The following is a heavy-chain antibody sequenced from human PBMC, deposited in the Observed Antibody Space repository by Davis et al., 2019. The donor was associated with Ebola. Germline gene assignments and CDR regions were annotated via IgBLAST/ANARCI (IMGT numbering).Heavy chain of an antibody. V-gene: IGHV1-2*06. Sequence: ASVKVSCKASGYTFTGYYIHWVRQAPGQGLEWMGRISPNSGGTNYAQKFQGRVTMTRDTSISTAYMELSSLNSDDTAIYYCARPILPEVTHCGVDYWGQGTLLTVSS. CDR2: ISPNSGGT. J-gene: IGHJ4*02. CDR3: ARPILPEVTHCGVDY. CDR1: GYTFTGYY. D-gene: IGHD1-14*01.